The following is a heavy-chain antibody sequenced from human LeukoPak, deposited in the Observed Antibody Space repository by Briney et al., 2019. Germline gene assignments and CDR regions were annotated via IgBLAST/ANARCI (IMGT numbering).Heavy chain of an antibody. V-gene: IGHV3-7*03. D-gene: IGHD2-15*01. CDR3: AREADVVVASLDN. CDR2: IKQDGSEK. Sequence: GGSLRLSCAASGFTFSGYWMSWVRQAPGKGLEWVANIKQDGSEKYYVDSVKGRFTISRDDAKNSLYLQMNSLRAEDTAVYYCAREADVVVASLDNWGQGTLVTVSS. J-gene: IGHJ4*02. CDR1: GFTFSGYW.